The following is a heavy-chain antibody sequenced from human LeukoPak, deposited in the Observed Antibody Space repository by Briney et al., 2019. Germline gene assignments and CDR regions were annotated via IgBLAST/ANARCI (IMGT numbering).Heavy chain of an antibody. CDR1: GYTFTGYY. J-gene: IGHJ4*02. CDR2: IIPILGIA. Sequence: ASVKVSCKASGYTFTGYYMHWVRQAPGQGLEWMGRIIPILGIANYAQKFQGRVTITADKSTSTAYMELSSLRSEDTAVYYCARGGSYSRTFDYWGQGTLVTVSS. CDR3: ARGGSYSRTFDY. D-gene: IGHD1-26*01. V-gene: IGHV1-69*04.